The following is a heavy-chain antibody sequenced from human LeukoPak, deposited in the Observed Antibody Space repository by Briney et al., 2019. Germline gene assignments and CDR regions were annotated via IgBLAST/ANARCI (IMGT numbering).Heavy chain of an antibody. CDR2: IKEDGSEE. Sequence: PGGSLRLSCAASGFTFRGYWMSWVRQAPGKGLEWVANIKEDGSEEYYVDSVKGRFTISRDNAKNSLNLQMDSLRVEDTAVYYCTRGDSSSKIDYWGQGTLVTVSS. CDR3: TRGDSSSKIDY. D-gene: IGHD6-6*01. CDR1: GFTFRGYW. J-gene: IGHJ4*02. V-gene: IGHV3-7*01.